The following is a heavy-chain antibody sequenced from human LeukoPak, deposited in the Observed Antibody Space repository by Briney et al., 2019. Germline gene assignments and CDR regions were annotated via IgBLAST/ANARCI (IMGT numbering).Heavy chain of an antibody. D-gene: IGHD4-11*01. J-gene: IGHJ5*02. V-gene: IGHV1-18*01. CDR2: ISVYNGNT. CDR3: ARFTTTVTREDWFDP. CDR1: GYTFTSYY. Sequence: ASVKVSCKASGYTFTSYYISWVRQAPGQGLEWMGWISVYNGNTNYAQKLQGRVTMTTDASTSTAYMELRSLRSDDTAVYYCARFTTTVTREDWFDPWGQGTLVTVSS.